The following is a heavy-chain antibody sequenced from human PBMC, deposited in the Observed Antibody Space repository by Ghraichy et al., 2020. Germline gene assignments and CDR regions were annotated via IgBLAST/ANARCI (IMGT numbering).Heavy chain of an antibody. V-gene: IGHV1-58*01. D-gene: IGHD2-2*01. CDR1: GFTFTNSA. Sequence: SVKVSCKASGFTFTNSAVQWVRQTRGQRLEWIGWIVVGSGNTNYAQKFQERVTITRDLSTSTVYMELSSLRSEDTAVYYCPATFPVAMTFDYWGQGTLVTVSS. J-gene: IGHJ4*02. CDR2: IVVGSGNT. CDR3: PATFPVAMTFDY.